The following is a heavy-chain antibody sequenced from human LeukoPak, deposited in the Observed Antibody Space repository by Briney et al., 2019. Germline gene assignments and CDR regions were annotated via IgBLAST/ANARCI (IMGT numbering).Heavy chain of an antibody. CDR1: GFTFSSYG. Sequence: GGSLRLSCAASGFTFSSYGMHWVRQAPGKGLEWVAVISYDGSNKYYADSVKGRFTISRDNSKNTLYLQMNSLKTEDTAVYYCTTGTGEYYFDYWGQGTLVTVSS. J-gene: IGHJ4*02. CDR3: TTGTGEYYFDY. V-gene: IGHV3-30*03. CDR2: ISYDGSNK. D-gene: IGHD3-10*01.